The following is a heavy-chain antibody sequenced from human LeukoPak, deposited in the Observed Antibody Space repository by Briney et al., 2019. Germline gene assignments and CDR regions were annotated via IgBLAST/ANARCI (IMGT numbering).Heavy chain of an antibody. CDR1: GGTFSSYA. D-gene: IGHD6-19*01. J-gene: IGHJ4*02. V-gene: IGHV1-69*13. Sequence: GASVKVSFKASGGTFSSYAISWVRQAPGQGLEWMGGIIPIFGTANYAQKFQGRVTITADESTSTAYMELSSLRSEDTAVYYCARSAYSSFQPPDYWGQGTLVTVSS. CDR2: IIPIFGTA. CDR3: ARSAYSSFQPPDY.